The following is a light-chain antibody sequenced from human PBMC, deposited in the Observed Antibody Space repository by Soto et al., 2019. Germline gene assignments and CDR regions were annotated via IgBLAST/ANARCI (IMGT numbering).Light chain of an antibody. J-gene: IGKJ4*01. CDR2: AAS. V-gene: IGKV1-9*01. CDR3: QQFKSFPLS. CDR1: QGISSS. Sequence: IRLTQSPSSLSASVGDRVTITCRASQGISSSLAWYQQQPGKAPKLLIYAASTLQSGVPSRFSRSGSGTDFTLTISSLQPDYFLIYYCQQFKSFPLSFGGGNKLEI.